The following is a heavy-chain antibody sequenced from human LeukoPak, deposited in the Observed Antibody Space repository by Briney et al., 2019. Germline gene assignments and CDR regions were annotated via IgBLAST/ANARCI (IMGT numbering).Heavy chain of an antibody. V-gene: IGHV1-2*02. CDR2: INPNSGGT. J-gene: IGHJ4*02. CDR1: GYTFTGYY. Sequence: ASVKVSCKASGYTFTGYYMHWVRQAPGQGLEWMGWINPNSGGTNYVQKFQGRVTMTRDTSISTAYMELSRLRSDDTAVYYCARDRVAARPGDYWGQGTLVTVSS. CDR3: ARDRVAARPGDY. D-gene: IGHD6-6*01.